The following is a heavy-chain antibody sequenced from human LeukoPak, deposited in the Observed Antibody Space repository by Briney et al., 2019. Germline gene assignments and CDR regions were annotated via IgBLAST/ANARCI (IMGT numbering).Heavy chain of an antibody. CDR2: ISSSSSYI. CDR3: ARVTRGGYDGYFDY. V-gene: IGHV3-21*01. CDR1: GFTFSSYS. Sequence: GSLRLSCAASGFTFSSYSMNWVRQAPGKGLEWVSSISSSSSYIYYADSVKGRFTISRDNAKNSLYLQINSLRAEDTAVYYCARVTRGGYDGYFDYWGQGTLVTVSS. D-gene: IGHD5-12*01. J-gene: IGHJ4*02.